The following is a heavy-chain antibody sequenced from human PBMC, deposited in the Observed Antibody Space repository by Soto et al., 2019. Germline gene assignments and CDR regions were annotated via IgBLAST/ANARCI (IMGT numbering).Heavy chain of an antibody. CDR3: ARGPCCSTYYMDV. D-gene: IGHD2-2*02. CDR2: INQSGST. CDR1: GGXFSGXY. V-gene: IGHV4-34*01. J-gene: IGHJ6*03. Sequence: ETXSXTXAVYGGXFSGXYWXXIRXPPGKGLEWIGEINQSGSTNYNPSLKSRVTISVDTSKNQFSLKLSSVTAADTAVYYCARGPCCSTYYMDVWDNGTTVTVSS.